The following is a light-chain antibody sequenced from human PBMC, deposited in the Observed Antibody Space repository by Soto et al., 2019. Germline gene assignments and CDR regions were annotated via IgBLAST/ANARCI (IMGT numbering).Light chain of an antibody. V-gene: IGKV3-11*01. Sequence: EVVLTQSPATLSLSPGERATLSCRASQSVTKYLAWYQQKPGQAPRLLIYDVSKRATGIPARFSGSGSETDFTLTISSLEPGDFALYYYHQRSNWPLTFGGGTKLEIK. CDR3: HQRSNWPLT. CDR1: QSVTKY. CDR2: DVS. J-gene: IGKJ4*01.